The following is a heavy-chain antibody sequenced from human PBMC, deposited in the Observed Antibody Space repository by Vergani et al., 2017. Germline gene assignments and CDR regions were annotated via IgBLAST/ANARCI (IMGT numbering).Heavy chain of an antibody. CDR2: TWYDGNNK. CDR3: ARDLRLLYNRFDP. D-gene: IGHD1-14*01. V-gene: IGHV3-33*01. J-gene: IGHJ5*02. CDR1: AFTFNHYG. Sequence: QVQLVESGGGVVQPGRSLRLYCAESAFTFNHYGMHWVRQAPGKRLEWVAVTWYDGNNKQYADSVKGRFTISRDNSKSTMYLQMNSLRDEDTGVYYCARDLRLLYNRFDPWGQGTLVTVSS.